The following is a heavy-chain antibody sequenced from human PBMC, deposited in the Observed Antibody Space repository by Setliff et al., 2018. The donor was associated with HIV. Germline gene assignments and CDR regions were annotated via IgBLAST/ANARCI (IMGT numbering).Heavy chain of an antibody. D-gene: IGHD6-13*01. Sequence: PGGSLRLSCTASGFTFSTSAMTWVRQAPGKGLEWVSSISGSGGETYYADSVKGRFTISRDNSKNTLYLQMESLRPEDTALYYCAKDRGRIAAAGYFDSWGQGTQVTV. J-gene: IGHJ4*02. V-gene: IGHV3-23*01. CDR3: AKDRGRIAAAGYFDS. CDR1: GFTFSTSA. CDR2: ISGSGGET.